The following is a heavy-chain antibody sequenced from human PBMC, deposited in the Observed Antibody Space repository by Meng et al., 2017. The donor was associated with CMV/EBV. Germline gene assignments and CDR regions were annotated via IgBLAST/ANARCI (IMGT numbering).Heavy chain of an antibody. CDR2: INANSGGT. CDR3: ASPRRVGATLVGYSYYYGLDV. Sequence: ASVKVSCKASGYTFTGYTMHWVRQAPGQGLEWMGWINANSGGTNYAQKFQGRVTMTRDTSISTAYMELSSLRSDDTAVYYCASPRRVGATLVGYSYYYGLDVWGQGTTVTVSS. D-gene: IGHD1-26*01. V-gene: IGHV1-2*02. J-gene: IGHJ6*02. CDR1: GYTFTGYT.